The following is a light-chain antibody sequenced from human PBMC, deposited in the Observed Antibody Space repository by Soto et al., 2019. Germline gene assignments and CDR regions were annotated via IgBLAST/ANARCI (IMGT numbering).Light chain of an antibody. CDR3: QQCYSYSPT. CDR2: KAS. Sequence: DIQMTQSPPTLSASVGDRVTITCRASQSIGIWLAWYQQKPGKAPKVLIYKASSLQSRVPSRFSGSGSGTEFTLTISSLQPDDFATYYCQQCYSYSPTFGQGTTVDIK. CDR1: QSIGIW. V-gene: IGKV1-5*03. J-gene: IGKJ1*01.